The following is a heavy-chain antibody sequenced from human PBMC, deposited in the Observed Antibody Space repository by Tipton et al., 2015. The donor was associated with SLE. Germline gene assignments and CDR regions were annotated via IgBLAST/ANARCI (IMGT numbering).Heavy chain of an antibody. D-gene: IGHD2-21*02. J-gene: IGHJ6*02. CDR3: ARGMVTWRGAILGVDV. CDR1: GGSISSRSSY. CDR2: IYHSGGT. Sequence: TLSLTCTVSGGSISSRSSYWGWIRQPPGKGLEWIGSIYHSGGTDYNSSLKSRVSISVDMSKNQFSLKLTSVTAADTAVYYCARGMVTWRGAILGVDVWGQGTTVNVSS. V-gene: IGHV4-39*07.